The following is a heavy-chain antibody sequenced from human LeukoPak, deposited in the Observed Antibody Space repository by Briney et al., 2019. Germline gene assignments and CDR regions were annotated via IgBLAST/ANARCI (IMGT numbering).Heavy chain of an antibody. CDR3: VREFGLGVILD. D-gene: IGHD3/OR15-3a*01. Sequence: GGSLRLSCAASGFTFSSYWMSWVRQAPGKGLEWVANIKQDGSEKYYVDSVKGRFTISRDNAKNSLYLQMNSLRAEDTAVYYCVREFGLGVILDWGQGTLVTVSS. CDR1: GFTFSSYW. J-gene: IGHJ4*02. V-gene: IGHV3-7*01. CDR2: IKQDGSEK.